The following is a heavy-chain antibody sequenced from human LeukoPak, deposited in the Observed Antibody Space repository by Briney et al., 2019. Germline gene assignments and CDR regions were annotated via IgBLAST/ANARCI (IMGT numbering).Heavy chain of an antibody. CDR1: GYTFTSFD. CDR3: ARVGTKSGSYPYY. D-gene: IGHD1-26*01. CDR2: MNPSSGDT. Sequence: ASVKVSCKASGYTFTSFDINWVRQAPGQGPEWMGWMNPSSGDTGYAQKFQGRVTFTRDTSTNTAYMELSSLSSEDTAVYYCARVGTKSGSYPYYWGQGTLVTVSS. J-gene: IGHJ4*02. V-gene: IGHV1-8*03.